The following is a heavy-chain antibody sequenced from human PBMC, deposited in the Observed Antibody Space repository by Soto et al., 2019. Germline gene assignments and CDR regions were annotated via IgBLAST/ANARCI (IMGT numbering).Heavy chain of an antibody. J-gene: IGHJ4*02. V-gene: IGHV4-59*01. CDR2: IYYSGST. CDR1: GGSISSYY. Sequence: SETLSLTCTVSGGSISSYYWSWIRQPPGKGLEWIGYIYYSGSTNYNPSLKSRVTISVDTSKNQFSLKLSSVTAADTAVYYCARDRGYSGYDHYFDYWGQGTLVTVSS. CDR3: ARDRGYSGYDHYFDY. D-gene: IGHD5-12*01.